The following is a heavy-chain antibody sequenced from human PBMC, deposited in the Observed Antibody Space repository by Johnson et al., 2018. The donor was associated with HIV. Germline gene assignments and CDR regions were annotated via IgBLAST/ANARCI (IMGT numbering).Heavy chain of an antibody. CDR3: ARDRGWGDAFDI. V-gene: IGHV3-30*03. CDR1: GFTFSNFG. CDR2: ISFAGNNK. J-gene: IGHJ3*02. Sequence: QVQLMESGGGVVQPGRYLRLSCAASGFTFSNFGFHWVRQAPGKGLEWVAAISFAGNNKYYVDSVKGRFTISRENSKNMLYLQMNSLRAEDTALYYCARDRGWGDAFDIWGQGTMVTVSS. D-gene: IGHD3-10*01.